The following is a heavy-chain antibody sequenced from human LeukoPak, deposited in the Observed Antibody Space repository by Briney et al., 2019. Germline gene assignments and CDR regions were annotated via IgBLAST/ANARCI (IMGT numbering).Heavy chain of an antibody. CDR2: IDYSGST. CDR3: ARDQAGYYCMDV. Sequence: SETLSLTCTVSGGSISSYYWSWIRQPPGKGLEWIGYIDYSGSTNYNPSLRSRVTMSVDTSKNQFSLKLTSVTAADTAVYYCARDQAGYYCMDVWGKGITVTVSS. J-gene: IGHJ6*03. CDR1: GGSISSYY. V-gene: IGHV4-59*01.